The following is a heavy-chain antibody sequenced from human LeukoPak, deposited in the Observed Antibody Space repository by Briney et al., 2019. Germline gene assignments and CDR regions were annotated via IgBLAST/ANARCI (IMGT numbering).Heavy chain of an antibody. D-gene: IGHD3-9*01. Sequence: ASVKVSCKASGYTFTGYYMHWVRQAPGQGLEWMGWINPNSGGTNYSQKFQGRVTMTRDTSISTAYMELSRLRSDDTAVYYCARAHYDILTGYSNVFDYWGQGTLVTVSS. CDR3: ARAHYDILTGYSNVFDY. V-gene: IGHV1-2*02. J-gene: IGHJ4*02. CDR1: GYTFTGYY. CDR2: INPNSGGT.